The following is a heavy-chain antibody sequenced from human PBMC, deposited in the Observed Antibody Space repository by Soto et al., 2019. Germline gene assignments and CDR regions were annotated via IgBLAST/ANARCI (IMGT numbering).Heavy chain of an antibody. D-gene: IGHD6-13*01. Sequence: PGGSLRLSCAASGFTFSSYGMHWVRQAPGKGLEWVAVISYDGSNKYYADSVKGRFTISGDNSKNTLYLQMNSLRAEDTAVYYCAKDGRSSSWSFDYWGQGTLVTVSS. CDR1: GFTFSSYG. CDR3: AKDGRSSSWSFDY. V-gene: IGHV3-30*18. J-gene: IGHJ4*02. CDR2: ISYDGSNK.